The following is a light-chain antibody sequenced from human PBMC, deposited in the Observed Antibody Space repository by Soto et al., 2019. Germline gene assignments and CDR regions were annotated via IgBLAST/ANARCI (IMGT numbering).Light chain of an antibody. CDR1: QSVSSS. CDR2: GAS. CDR3: QQYNNWPLT. Sequence: IVMTQSPATLSVSPGERATLSCRASQSVSSSLAWYQQRPGQAPRLLIFGASTRATGIPARFSGSGSGTEYTLTISSLQSEEYAVYHCQQYNNWPLTFGGGTKVEIK. J-gene: IGKJ4*01. V-gene: IGKV3-15*01.